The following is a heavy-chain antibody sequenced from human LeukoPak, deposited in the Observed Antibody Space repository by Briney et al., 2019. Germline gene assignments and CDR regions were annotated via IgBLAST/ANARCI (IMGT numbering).Heavy chain of an antibody. CDR2: INPNSGGR. CDR1: GYTFTGYY. CDR3: ASLGEQWLDYMEV. V-gene: IGHV1-2*02. Sequence: GASVKVSFKASGYTFTGYYMHWVRQAPGQGLEWMGWINPNSGGRNYAQKFQGRVTITRDTSISTAYMELRRLRSDDTAVYYCASLGEQWLDYMEVWGKGTTVTVSS. D-gene: IGHD6-19*01. J-gene: IGHJ6*03.